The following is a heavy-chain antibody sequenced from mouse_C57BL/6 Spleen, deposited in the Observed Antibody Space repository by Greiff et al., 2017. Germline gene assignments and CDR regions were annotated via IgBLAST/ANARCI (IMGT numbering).Heavy chain of an antibody. D-gene: IGHD3-2*02. Sequence: QVQLKQSGPELVKPGASVKISCKASGYAFSSSWMNWVKQRPVQGLEWIGRIYPGDGDTNYNGKFKGKATLTADKSSSTAYMQLSSQTSEDSAVYFCAREDSSGFRDWGQGAAVTDCS. CDR2: IYPGDGDT. CDR3: AREDSSGFRD. CDR1: GYAFSSSW. V-gene: IGHV1-82*01. J-gene: IGHJ4*01.